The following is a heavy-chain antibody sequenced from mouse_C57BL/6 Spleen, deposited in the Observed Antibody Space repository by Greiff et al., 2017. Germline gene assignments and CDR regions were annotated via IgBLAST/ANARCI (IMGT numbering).Heavy chain of an antibody. CDR3: TRELGRGYFDV. D-gene: IGHD4-1*01. CDR2: IYPGNSDT. V-gene: IGHV1-5*01. J-gene: IGHJ1*03. Sequence: VQLQQSGTVLARPGASVKMSCKTSGYTFTSYWMHWVKQRPGQGLEWIGAIYPGNSDTSYNQKFKGKAKLTAVTSASTAYMELSSLTNEDSAVYYCTRELGRGYFDVWGTGTTVTVSS. CDR1: GYTFTSYW.